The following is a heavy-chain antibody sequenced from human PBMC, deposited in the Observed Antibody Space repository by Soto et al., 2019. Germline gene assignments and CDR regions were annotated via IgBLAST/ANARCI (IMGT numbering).Heavy chain of an antibody. V-gene: IGHV1-18*04. CDR3: ARDRLPGTVYSDFWGGGSRWFAP. D-gene: IGHD3-3*01. CDR1: GYTFTSYG. CDR2: ISAYNGNT. Sequence: ASVKVSCKASGYTFTSYGISWVRQAPGQGLEWMGWISAYNGNTNYAQKLQGRVTMTTDTSTSTAYMELRSLRSDDTAVYFCARDRLPGTVYSDFWGGGSRWFAPWGQGTLVTVSS. J-gene: IGHJ5*02.